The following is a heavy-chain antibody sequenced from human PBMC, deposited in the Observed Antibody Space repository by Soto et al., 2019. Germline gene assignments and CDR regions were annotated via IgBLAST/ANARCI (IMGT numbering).Heavy chain of an antibody. D-gene: IGHD4-17*01. Sequence: SSETLSLTCTVSGGSISSGDYYWSWIRQPPGKGLEWIGYIYYSGSTYYNPSLKSRVTISVDTSKNQFSLKLSSVTAADTAVYYCARDKTDYGDSPFDYWGQGTLVTVSS. J-gene: IGHJ4*02. CDR3: ARDKTDYGDSPFDY. CDR1: GGSISSGDYY. V-gene: IGHV4-30-4*01. CDR2: IYYSGST.